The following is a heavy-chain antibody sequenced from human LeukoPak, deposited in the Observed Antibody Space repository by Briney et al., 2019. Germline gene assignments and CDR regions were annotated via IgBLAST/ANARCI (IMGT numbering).Heavy chain of an antibody. V-gene: IGHV4-34*01. CDR1: GGSISGYY. J-gene: IGHJ2*01. CDR3: ARSTYYNILSGYYGYFDL. D-gene: IGHD3-9*01. CDR2: INHSGST. Sequence: SETLSLTCAVYGGSISGYYWSWIRQPPGKGLEWIGEINHSGSTNYNPSLKSRVTISVDTSKNQFSLKLSSVTAADTAVYYCARSTYYNILSGYYGYFDLWGRGTLVTVSS.